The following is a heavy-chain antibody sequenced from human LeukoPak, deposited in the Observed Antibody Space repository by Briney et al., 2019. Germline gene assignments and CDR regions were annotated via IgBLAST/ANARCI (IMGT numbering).Heavy chain of an antibody. V-gene: IGHV3-74*01. CDR2: INSDGSTA. CDR1: GFTFSSYW. Sequence: HPGGSLRLSCAASGFTFSSYWMHWVRQAPGKGLVWVSRINSDGSTASCADSVKGRFIISRDNAKNTLYLQMNSLRAEDTAVYYCVRAVAGAFDIWGQGTMVTVSS. CDR3: VRAVAGAFDI. J-gene: IGHJ3*02. D-gene: IGHD6-19*01.